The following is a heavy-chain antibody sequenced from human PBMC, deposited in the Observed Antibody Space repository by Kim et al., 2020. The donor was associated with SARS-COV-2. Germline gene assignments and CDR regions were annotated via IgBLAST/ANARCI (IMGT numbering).Heavy chain of an antibody. CDR3: ARRRKELSYGMDV. Sequence: APKFRARVTIAADEATSTAYMELSSLSAEDTAVYYCARRRKELSYGMDVWGQGTTVTVSS. J-gene: IGHJ6*02. V-gene: IGHV1-69*01. D-gene: IGHD1-26*01.